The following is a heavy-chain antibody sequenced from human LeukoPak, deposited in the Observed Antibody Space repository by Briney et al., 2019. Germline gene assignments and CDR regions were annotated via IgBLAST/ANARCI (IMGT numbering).Heavy chain of an antibody. CDR1: GYTFTSYG. CDR2: ISAYNGNT. Sequence: ASVKVSCKASGYTFTSYGISWVRQAPGQGLEWMGWISAYNGNTNYAQKLQGRVTMTTDTSTSTAYMELRSLRSDDTAVYYCARVGVAYSSSPGWWFDPWGQGTLVAVSS. D-gene: IGHD6-13*01. V-gene: IGHV1-18*01. J-gene: IGHJ5*02. CDR3: ARVGVAYSSSPGWWFDP.